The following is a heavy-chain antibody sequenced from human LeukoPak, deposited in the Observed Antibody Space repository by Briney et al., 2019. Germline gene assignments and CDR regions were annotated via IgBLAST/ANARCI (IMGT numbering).Heavy chain of an antibody. Sequence: PSETLSLTCTVSGVSISSYYWSWIRQPAGKGLEWIGRIYTSGSTNYNPSLKSRVTMSVDTSKNQFSLKLSSVTAADTAVYYCARDARKAAAPAETFPDYWGQGTLVTVSS. CDR1: GVSISSYY. V-gene: IGHV4-4*07. CDR2: IYTSGST. CDR3: ARDARKAAAPAETFPDY. J-gene: IGHJ4*02. D-gene: IGHD6-25*01.